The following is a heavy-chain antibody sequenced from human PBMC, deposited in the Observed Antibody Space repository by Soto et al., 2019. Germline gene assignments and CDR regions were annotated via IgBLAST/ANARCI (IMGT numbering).Heavy chain of an antibody. V-gene: IGHV3-23*01. CDR2: LSASGGTT. D-gene: IGHD2-2*02. CDR1: GFTFSNYP. Sequence: AAHRLSCAASGFTFSNYPLSWVRQAPGKGLEWVSTLSASGGTTYYADSVKGRFTISRDNSKNTLYLQVNSLRADDTAVYYCAKYTPQGPRYFDYGGQGTHVTVSS. CDR3: AKYTPQGPRYFDY. J-gene: IGHJ4*02.